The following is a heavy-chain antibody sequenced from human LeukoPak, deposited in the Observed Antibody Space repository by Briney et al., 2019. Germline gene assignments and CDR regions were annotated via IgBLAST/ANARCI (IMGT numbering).Heavy chain of an antibody. Sequence: GGSLRLSCAASGFTFSSYAMHWVRQAPGKGLEWVAVISYDGSNKYYADSVKGRFTISRDNAKNSLYLQMNSLRAEDTAVYYCARQKEGNYYDSSGYYYSLAPDYWGQGTLVTVSS. CDR2: ISYDGSNK. J-gene: IGHJ4*02. CDR1: GFTFSSYA. CDR3: ARQKEGNYYDSSGYYYSLAPDY. V-gene: IGHV3-30-3*01. D-gene: IGHD3-22*01.